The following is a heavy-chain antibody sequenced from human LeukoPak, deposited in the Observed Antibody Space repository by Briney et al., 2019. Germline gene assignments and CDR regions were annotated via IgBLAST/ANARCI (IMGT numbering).Heavy chain of an antibody. CDR1: GGSFSGYY. J-gene: IGHJ6*02. Sequence: SETLSLTCAVYGGSFSGYYWSWIHQPPGKGLEWIGEINHSGSTNYNPSLKSRVTISVDTSKNQFSLKLSSVTAADTAVYYCARVHYADGMDVWGQGTTVTVSS. V-gene: IGHV4-34*01. CDR2: INHSGST. D-gene: IGHD4-17*01. CDR3: ARVHYADGMDV.